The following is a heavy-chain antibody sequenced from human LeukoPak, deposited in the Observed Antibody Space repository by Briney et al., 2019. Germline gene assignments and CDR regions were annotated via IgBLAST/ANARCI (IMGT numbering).Heavy chain of an antibody. CDR3: AKDLKKVAGTFDY. V-gene: IGHV3-23*01. D-gene: IGHD6-19*01. CDR1: GFTFSSFA. Sequence: GGSLRLSCAASGFTFSSFAMSWVRQAPGKGLEWVSSISAGSRGTYYADSVKGRFTVSRDNSKNTLYLQVDSLRAEDTAVYYCAKDLKKVAGTFDYWGQGTLVTVSS. J-gene: IGHJ4*02. CDR2: ISAGSRGT.